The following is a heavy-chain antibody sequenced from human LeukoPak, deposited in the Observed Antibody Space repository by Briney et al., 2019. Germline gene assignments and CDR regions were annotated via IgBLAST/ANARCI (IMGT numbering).Heavy chain of an antibody. J-gene: IGHJ4*02. V-gene: IGHV3-11*04. D-gene: IGHD6-13*01. Sequence: PGGSLRLSCVGSGFIFRDYPMIWMRQAPGKGLEWISYISTSGNTIYYADSVKGRFTISRDNAKNSLYLQMNSLRAEDTAVYYCARGGLRIAAAVWGQGTLVTVSS. CDR3: ARGGLRIAAAV. CDR1: GFIFRDYP. CDR2: ISTSGNTI.